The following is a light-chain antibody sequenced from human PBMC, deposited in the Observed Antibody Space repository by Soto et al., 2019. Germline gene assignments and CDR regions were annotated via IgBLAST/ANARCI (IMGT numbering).Light chain of an antibody. V-gene: IGKV3-20*01. CDR3: QQYGSSPPIT. Sequence: EIVLTQSPGTLSLSPGERATLSCRASQSVSSSYLAWYQQKPGQAPRLLIYGASSRATGIPDGFSGSGSGTDFTLTVSRLEPEDFAVYYCQQYGSSPPITFGPGGKVDIK. CDR1: QSVSSSY. CDR2: GAS. J-gene: IGKJ3*01.